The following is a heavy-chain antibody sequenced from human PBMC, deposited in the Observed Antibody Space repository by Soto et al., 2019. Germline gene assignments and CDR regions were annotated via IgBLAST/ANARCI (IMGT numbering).Heavy chain of an antibody. J-gene: IGHJ6*02. CDR3: ATRIDSSSWYVDYYYYGMDV. CDR1: GFTVSSNY. V-gene: IGHV3-66*01. D-gene: IGHD6-13*01. CDR2: IYSGGST. Sequence: GGSLRLSCAASGFTVSSNYMSWVRQAPGKGLEWVSVIYSGGSTYYADSVKGRFTISRDNSKNTLYLQMNSLRAEDTAVYYCATRIDSSSWYVDYYYYGMDVWGQGTTVTVSS.